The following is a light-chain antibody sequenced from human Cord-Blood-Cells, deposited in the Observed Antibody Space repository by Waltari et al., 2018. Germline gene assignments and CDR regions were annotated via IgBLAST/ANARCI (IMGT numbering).Light chain of an antibody. CDR3: SSYTSSSTWV. CDR1: SSDVGSYNR. J-gene: IGLJ3*02. CDR2: EVS. V-gene: IGLV2-18*02. Sequence: QSALTQPPSVSGSPGQSVTISCTGTSSDVGSYNRVSWYQPPPGTAPKLMIYEVSNRPSWLPDRFSWSKSVNTASLTIAGLQAEDEADYYCSSYTSSSTWVFGGGTKLTVL.